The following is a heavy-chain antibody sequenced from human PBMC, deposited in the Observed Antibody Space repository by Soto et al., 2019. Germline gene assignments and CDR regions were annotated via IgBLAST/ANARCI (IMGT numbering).Heavy chain of an antibody. CDR1: GGSISSGDYY. J-gene: IGHJ5*02. CDR3: ARDVLIGPRREELPIIGWFDP. Sequence: PSETLSLTCTVSGGSISSGDYYWSWIRQPPGKGLEWIGYIYYSGSTYYNPSLKSRVTISVDTSKNQFSLKLSSVTAADTAVYYCARDVLIGPRREELPIIGWFDPWGQGTLVTVSS. D-gene: IGHD3-10*01. V-gene: IGHV4-30-4*01. CDR2: IYYSGST.